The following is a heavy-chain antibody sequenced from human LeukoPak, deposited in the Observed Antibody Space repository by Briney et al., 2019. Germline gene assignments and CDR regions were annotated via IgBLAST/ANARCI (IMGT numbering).Heavy chain of an antibody. V-gene: IGHV3-7*01. CDR1: GFTFSSYW. J-gene: IGHJ4*02. CDR2: IKQDGSEK. Sequence: GGSLRLSCAASGFTFSSYWMSWVRQAPGEGLEWVANIKQDGSEKYYVDSVKGRFTISRDNAKNSLYLQMNSLRAEDTAVYYCAKGTYGRLESGYFDYWGQGTLVTVPS. CDR3: AKGTYGRLESGYFDY. D-gene: IGHD1-1*01.